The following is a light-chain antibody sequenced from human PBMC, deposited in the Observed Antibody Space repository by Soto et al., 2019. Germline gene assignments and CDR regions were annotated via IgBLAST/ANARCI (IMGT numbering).Light chain of an antibody. CDR1: QSLSSSY. J-gene: IGKJ4*01. CDR3: QQYGSSPLT. V-gene: IGKV3-20*01. CDR2: GAS. Sequence: EIVLKQSPGTLYLSPGERATLSCRASQSLSSSYLAWYQQKPGQAPRVLIYGASSRATGIPDRFSGSGSGTDFTLTITRLEPEDFAIYYCQQYGSSPLTFGGGTRVEIK.